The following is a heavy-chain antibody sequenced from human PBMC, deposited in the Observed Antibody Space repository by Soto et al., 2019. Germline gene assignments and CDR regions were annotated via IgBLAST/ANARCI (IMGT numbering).Heavy chain of an antibody. CDR1: GGSISSYY. CDR3: ARSYYDILTGYSSYWYFDL. Sequence: SETLSLTCTVSGGSISSYYWSWIRQPPGKGLEWIGYIYYSGSTNYNPSLKSRVTISVDTSKNQFSLKLSSVTAADTAVYYCARSYYDILTGYSSYWYFDLWGRGTLVTVSS. V-gene: IGHV4-59*08. CDR2: IYYSGST. J-gene: IGHJ2*01. D-gene: IGHD3-9*01.